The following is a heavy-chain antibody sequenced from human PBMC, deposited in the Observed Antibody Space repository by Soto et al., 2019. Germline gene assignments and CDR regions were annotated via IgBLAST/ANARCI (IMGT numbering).Heavy chain of an antibody. Sequence: GGSLRLSCAASGFTFSSYGMHWVRQAPGKGLEWVAVISYDGSNKYYADSVKGRFTISRDNSKNTLYLQMNSLRAEDTAVYYCAKDYAQYGSGSYLFDYWGQGTLVTVSS. D-gene: IGHD3-10*01. CDR3: AKDYAQYGSGSYLFDY. CDR1: GFTFSSYG. CDR2: ISYDGSNK. J-gene: IGHJ4*02. V-gene: IGHV3-30*18.